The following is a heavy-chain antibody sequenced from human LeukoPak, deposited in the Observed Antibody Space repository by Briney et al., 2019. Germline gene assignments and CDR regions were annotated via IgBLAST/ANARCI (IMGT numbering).Heavy chain of an antibody. J-gene: IGHJ4*02. Sequence: GRSLRLSCAASGFTFSSYGMSWVRQAPGKGLEWVANIKQDGSEKYYVDSVKGRFTISRDNARNSLYPQMDSLRAEDTAVYYCATYYYFNYWGQGTLVTVSS. CDR1: GFTFSSYG. D-gene: IGHD1-26*01. CDR3: ATYYYFNY. CDR2: IKQDGSEK. V-gene: IGHV3-7*01.